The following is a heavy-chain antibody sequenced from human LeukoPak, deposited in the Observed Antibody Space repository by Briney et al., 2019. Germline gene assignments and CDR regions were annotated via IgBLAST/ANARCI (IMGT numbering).Heavy chain of an antibody. Sequence: SETLSLTCTVSGGSISSYYWSWIRQPPGKGLEWIGYIYYSGSTNYNPSLKSRVTISVDTSKNQFSLKLSSVTAADTAVYYCARHLTHKGWFGPWGQGTLVTVSS. CDR3: ARHLTHKGWFGP. J-gene: IGHJ5*02. V-gene: IGHV4-59*08. CDR2: IYYSGST. CDR1: GGSISSYY.